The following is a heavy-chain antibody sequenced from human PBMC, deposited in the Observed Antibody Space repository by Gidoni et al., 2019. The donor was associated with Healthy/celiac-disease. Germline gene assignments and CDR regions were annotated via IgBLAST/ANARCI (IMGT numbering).Heavy chain of an antibody. CDR2: IIPIFGTA. J-gene: IGHJ5*02. CDR1: GGTFSSYS. D-gene: IGHD5-12*01. V-gene: IGHV1-69*01. CDR3: ARDIVATMRSGNRSGWFDP. Sequence: QVQLVQSGAEVKKPGSSVKVSCKASGGTFSSYSIRWVRQAPGQGLEWMGGIIPIFGTANYAQKFQGRVTITADESTSTAYMELSSLRSEDTAVYYCARDIVATMRSGNRSGWFDPWGQGTLVTVSS.